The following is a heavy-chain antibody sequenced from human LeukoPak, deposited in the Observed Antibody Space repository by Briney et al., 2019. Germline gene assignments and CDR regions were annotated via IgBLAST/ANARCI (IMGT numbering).Heavy chain of an antibody. J-gene: IGHJ6*02. Sequence: GASVKVSRKASGYTFTGYYMHWVRQAPGQGLEWMGIINPSGGSTSYAQKFQGRVTMTRDTPTNTVYMELSSLRTEDTAVYYCASVYLYGMDVWGQGTTVTVSS. V-gene: IGHV1-46*01. CDR1: GYTFTGYY. D-gene: IGHD2-8*01. CDR2: INPSGGST. CDR3: ASVYLYGMDV.